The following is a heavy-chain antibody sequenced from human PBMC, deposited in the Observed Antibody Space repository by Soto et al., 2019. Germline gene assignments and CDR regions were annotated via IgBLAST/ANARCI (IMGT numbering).Heavy chain of an antibody. Sequence: GGSLRLSCAASGFTFSSYAMHWVRQAPGKGLEWVAFISYDGTNEYYADSVKGRFIISRDSSKNTLSLQMSSLRPEDTAIYYCAKDLIQFLEWFRPYFDDWGQGTLVTVSS. CDR3: AKDLIQFLEWFRPYFDD. CDR1: GFTFSSYA. J-gene: IGHJ4*02. V-gene: IGHV3-30*04. CDR2: ISYDGTNE. D-gene: IGHD3-3*01.